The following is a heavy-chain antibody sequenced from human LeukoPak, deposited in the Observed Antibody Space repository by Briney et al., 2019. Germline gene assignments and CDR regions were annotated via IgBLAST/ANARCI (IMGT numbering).Heavy chain of an antibody. V-gene: IGHV3-23*01. CDR1: GFTFSSYA. J-gene: IGHJ4*02. CDR2: ISGSGGST. Sequence: GGSLRLSCAASGFTFSSYAMSWVRQAPGKGLEWVSAISGSGGSTYYADSVKGRFTISRDNAKNSLYLQMNSLRAEDTAVYYCASLYGDYPGYWGQGTLVTVSS. D-gene: IGHD4-17*01. CDR3: ASLYGDYPGY.